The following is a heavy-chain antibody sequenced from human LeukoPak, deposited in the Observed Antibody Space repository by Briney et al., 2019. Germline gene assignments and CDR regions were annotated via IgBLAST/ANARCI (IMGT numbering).Heavy chain of an antibody. D-gene: IGHD5-24*01. CDR3: AKVTEI. Sequence: PGGSLRLSCAASGFTFSSYGMHWVRQAPGKGLEWVAVISYDGSNKYYAGSVKGRFTISRDNSKNTLYLQMNSLRAEDTAVYYCAKVTEIWGQGTLVTVSS. V-gene: IGHV3-30*18. J-gene: IGHJ4*02. CDR2: ISYDGSNK. CDR1: GFTFSSYG.